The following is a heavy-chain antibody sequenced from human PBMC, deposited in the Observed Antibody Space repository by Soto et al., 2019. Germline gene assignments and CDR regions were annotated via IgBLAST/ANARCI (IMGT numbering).Heavy chain of an antibody. Sequence: SETVSLTCTVSGGSISSGGYYWSWIRQHPGKGLEWIGYIYYSGSTYYNPSLKSRVTISVDTSKNQFSLKLSSVTAADAAVYYCARGYSSGWHLTYFDYWGQGTLVTVSS. CDR3: ARGYSSGWHLTYFDY. CDR1: GGSISSGGYY. V-gene: IGHV4-31*03. CDR2: IYYSGST. J-gene: IGHJ4*02. D-gene: IGHD6-19*01.